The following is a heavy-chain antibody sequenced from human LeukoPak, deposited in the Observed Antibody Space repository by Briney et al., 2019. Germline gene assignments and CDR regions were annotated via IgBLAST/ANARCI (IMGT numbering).Heavy chain of an antibody. V-gene: IGHV3-20*04. D-gene: IGHD4-17*01. Sequence: PGGSLRLSCAASGFTFDDYGMSWVRQAPGNGLEWVSGINWNGGSTGYEDSVKGRFTISRDNSKNTLYLQMNSMRAEDTAVYYCASPGGDQRDYWGQGTLVTVSS. J-gene: IGHJ4*02. CDR2: INWNGGST. CDR1: GFTFDDYG. CDR3: ASPGGDQRDY.